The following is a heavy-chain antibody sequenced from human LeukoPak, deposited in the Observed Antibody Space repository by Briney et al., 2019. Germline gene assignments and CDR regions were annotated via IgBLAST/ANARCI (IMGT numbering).Heavy chain of an antibody. CDR3: ARAEGFADY. V-gene: IGHV3-7*01. CDR1: GFTFSDYW. D-gene: IGHD3-3*01. CDR2: IKQDGSQR. J-gene: IGHJ4*02. Sequence: GGSLRLSCTASGFTFSDYWMTWVRQAPGKGPEWVANIKQDGSQRYYVDSVRGRFTISRDNAKNSLFLQMNSLRAEDTAVYYCARAEGFADYWGQGTLVTVSS.